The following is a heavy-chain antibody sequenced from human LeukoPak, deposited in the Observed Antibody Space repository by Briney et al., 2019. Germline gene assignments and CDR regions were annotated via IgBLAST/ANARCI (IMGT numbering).Heavy chain of an antibody. Sequence: PGGSLRLSCTASGFTFGDYAMSWFRQAPGKGLEGVGFIRSKAYGGTTEYAASVKGRFTISRNDSKSIAYLQMNRLKTEDTAVYYCTRAPAGDYYDSSGPIGGVDYWGQGTLVTVSS. D-gene: IGHD3-22*01. V-gene: IGHV3-49*03. CDR2: IRSKAYGGTT. CDR3: TRAPAGDYYDSSGPIGGVDY. CDR1: GFTFGDYA. J-gene: IGHJ4*02.